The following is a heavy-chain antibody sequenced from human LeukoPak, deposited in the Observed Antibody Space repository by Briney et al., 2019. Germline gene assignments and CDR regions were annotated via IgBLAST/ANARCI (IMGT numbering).Heavy chain of an antibody. CDR3: ARWRGYSYGQRGGDY. CDR1: GGSFSGYY. V-gene: IGHV4-34*01. Sequence: SETLSLTCAVYGGSFSGYYWGWIRQPPGKGLEWIGEINHSGSTNYNPSLKSRVTISVDTSKNQFSLKLSSVTAADTAVYYCARWRGYSYGQRGGDYWGQGTLVTVSS. CDR2: INHSGST. D-gene: IGHD5-18*01. J-gene: IGHJ4*02.